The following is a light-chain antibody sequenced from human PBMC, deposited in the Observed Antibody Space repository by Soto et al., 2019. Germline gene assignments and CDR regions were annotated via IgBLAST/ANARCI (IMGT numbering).Light chain of an antibody. J-gene: IGKJ1*01. CDR1: QSISGY. Sequence: DIQMTQSPASMSASVGDRVPITCRASQSISGYLNWYQQNPGKAPKLLIYAASSLQSGVPSRFSGSGSGTDFTLTISSLQPEDFATYYCQQSYSTPVGFGQGTKVEIK. V-gene: IGKV1-39*01. CDR3: QQSYSTPVG. CDR2: AAS.